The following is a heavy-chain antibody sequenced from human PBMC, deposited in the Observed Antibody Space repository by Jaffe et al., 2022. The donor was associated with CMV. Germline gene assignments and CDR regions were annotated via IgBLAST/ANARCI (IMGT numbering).Heavy chain of an antibody. V-gene: IGHV4-39*01. CDR1: GGSISSSSYY. CDR2: IYYSGST. Sequence: QLQLQESGPGLVKPSETLSLTCTVSGGSISSSSYYWGWIRQPPGKGLEWIGSIYYSGSTYYNPSLKSRVTISVDTSKNQFSLKLSSVTAADTAVYYCARLLRRVCWFDPWGQGTLVTVSS. J-gene: IGHJ5*02. CDR3: ARLLRRVCWFDP. D-gene: IGHD1-26*01.